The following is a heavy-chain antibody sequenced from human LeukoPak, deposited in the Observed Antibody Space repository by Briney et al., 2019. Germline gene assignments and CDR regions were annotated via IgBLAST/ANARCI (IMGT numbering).Heavy chain of an antibody. CDR2: IIPILGIA. D-gene: IGHD3-3*01. Sequence: GASVKVSCKASGGTFSSYTISWVRQAPGQGLEWMGRIIPILGIANYAQKFQGRVTITADKSTSTAYMELSSLRSEDTAVYYRAGGGDDFWSGYYGYWGQGTLVTVSS. CDR1: GGTFSSYT. V-gene: IGHV1-69*02. J-gene: IGHJ4*02. CDR3: AGGGDDFWSGYYGY.